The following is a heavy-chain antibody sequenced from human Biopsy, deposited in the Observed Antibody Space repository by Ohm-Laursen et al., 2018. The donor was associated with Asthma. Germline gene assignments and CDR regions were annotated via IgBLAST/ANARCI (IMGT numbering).Heavy chain of an antibody. J-gene: IGHJ4*02. CDR3: ASDFPKDYVRYNFQF. Sequence: GASVTVSCKLSGYSLTDLSMHWVRQAPGQGIEWMGGHDHEEGGTVNARRFQGRVTMTEDTSTDTAYMELSSLSSDDTAVYYCASDFPKDYVRYNFQFWGQGTLVTVSS. CDR2: HDHEEGGT. CDR1: GYSLTDLS. D-gene: IGHD4-17*01. V-gene: IGHV1-24*01.